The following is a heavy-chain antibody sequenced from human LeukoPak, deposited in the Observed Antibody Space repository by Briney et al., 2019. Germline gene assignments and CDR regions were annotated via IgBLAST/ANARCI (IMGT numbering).Heavy chain of an antibody. Sequence: SETLSLTCTVSGGSISSYYWSWILQPPGKGLEWIGYIYYSGSSNYNPSLKSRVTISVDTSKNQFSLKLSSVTAADTAVYHCARGLGYYDSSVGYWGQGTLVTVSS. J-gene: IGHJ4*02. CDR3: ARGLGYYDSSVGY. V-gene: IGHV4-59*01. CDR1: GGSISSYY. CDR2: IYYSGSS. D-gene: IGHD3-22*01.